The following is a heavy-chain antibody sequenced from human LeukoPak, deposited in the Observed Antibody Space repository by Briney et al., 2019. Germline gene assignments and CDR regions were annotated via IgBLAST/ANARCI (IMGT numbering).Heavy chain of an antibody. Sequence: SETLSLTCTVSGGSISSGSYYWSWIRQPAGKGLEWIGRIYTSGSTNYNPSLKSRVTISVDTSKNQFSLKLSSVTAADTAVYYCARDAEGYCSGGSCYSYWGQGTLVTVSS. D-gene: IGHD2-15*01. CDR1: GGSISSGSYY. J-gene: IGHJ4*02. V-gene: IGHV4-61*02. CDR3: ARDAEGYCSGGSCYSY. CDR2: IYTSGST.